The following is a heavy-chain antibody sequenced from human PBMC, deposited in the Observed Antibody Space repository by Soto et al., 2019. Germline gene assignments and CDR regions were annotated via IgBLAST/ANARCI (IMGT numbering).Heavy chain of an antibody. D-gene: IGHD2-15*01. V-gene: IGHV3-33*01. Sequence: GGSLRLSCAASGFTFSSYGMHWVRQAPGKGLEWLAVIWYDGSNKYYADSVKGRFTISRDNSKNTLYLQMNSLRAEDTAVYYCACFPGYWGQGTLVTVSS. J-gene: IGHJ4*02. CDR1: GFTFSSYG. CDR2: IWYDGSNK. CDR3: ACFPGY.